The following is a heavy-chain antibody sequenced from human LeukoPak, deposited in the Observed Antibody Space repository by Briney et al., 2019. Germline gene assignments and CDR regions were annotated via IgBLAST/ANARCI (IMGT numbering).Heavy chain of an antibody. D-gene: IGHD2-8*01. CDR1: GFTFSNAW. V-gene: IGHV4-4*02. CDR3: ARASALRVSGYYYYYGMDV. Sequence: PGGSLRLSCAASGFTFSNAWMSWVRQAPGKGLEWVGSIYDSGSTYYNPSLKSRVTISVDTSKNQFSLKLSSVTAADTAVYYCARASALRVSGYYYYYGMDVWGQGTTVTVSS. J-gene: IGHJ6*02. CDR2: IYDSGST.